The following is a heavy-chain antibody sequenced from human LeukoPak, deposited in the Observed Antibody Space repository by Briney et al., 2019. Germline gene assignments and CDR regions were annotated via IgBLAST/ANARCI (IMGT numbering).Heavy chain of an antibody. Sequence: SETLSLTCTVSGGSISSSSYYWGWIRQPPGKGLEWIGSIYYSGSTYYNPSLKSRVTISVDTSKNQFSLKLNSVTAADTAVYYCARQEWEPKGPVDYWGQGTLVTVSS. V-gene: IGHV4-39*01. CDR2: IYYSGST. CDR1: GGSISSSSYY. CDR3: ARQEWEPKGPVDY. D-gene: IGHD1-26*01. J-gene: IGHJ4*02.